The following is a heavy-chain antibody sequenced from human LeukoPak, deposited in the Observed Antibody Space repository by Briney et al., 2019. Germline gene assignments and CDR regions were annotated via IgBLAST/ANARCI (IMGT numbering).Heavy chain of an antibody. J-gene: IGHJ4*02. D-gene: IGHD2-15*01. V-gene: IGHV1-3*01. CDR3: ARGGVVVAAVDY. CDR2: INAGNGNT. CDR1: GYTFTSYA. Sequence: ASVKVSCKASGYTFTSYAMHWVRQAPGQRLEWMGWINAGNGNTKYSQKFQGRVTITRDTSASTAYMELSSLRSEDTAVYYCARGGVVVAAVDYWGQGTLVTVSS.